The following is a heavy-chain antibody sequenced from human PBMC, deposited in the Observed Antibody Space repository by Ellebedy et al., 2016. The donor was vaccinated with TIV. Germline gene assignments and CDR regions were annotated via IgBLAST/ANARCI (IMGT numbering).Heavy chain of an antibody. CDR2: ISGSGTRT. Sequence: PGGSLRLSCAASGFTFSSYAMCWVRQAPGKGLEWVSTISGSGTRTYYADSVKGRFTISRDNSKDTLYLQVNSLRAEDTAVYYCARDPVGVGPAFDIWGQGTMVTVSS. J-gene: IGHJ3*02. V-gene: IGHV3-23*01. CDR3: ARDPVGVGPAFDI. D-gene: IGHD4-23*01. CDR1: GFTFSSYA.